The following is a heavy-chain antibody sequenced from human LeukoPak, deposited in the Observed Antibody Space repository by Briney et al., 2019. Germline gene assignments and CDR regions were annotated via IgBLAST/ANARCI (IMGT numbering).Heavy chain of an antibody. CDR1: GFTFSSYS. Sequence: GGSLRLSCAASGFTFSSYSMSWVRQAPGKGLEWVSYISSSSSYIYYADSVKGRFTISRDNAKNSLYLQMNSLRAEDTAVYYCARATTEYYFDYWGQGTLVTVSS. CDR3: ARATTEYYFDY. J-gene: IGHJ4*02. V-gene: IGHV3-21*05. CDR2: ISSSSSYI. D-gene: IGHD5-12*01.